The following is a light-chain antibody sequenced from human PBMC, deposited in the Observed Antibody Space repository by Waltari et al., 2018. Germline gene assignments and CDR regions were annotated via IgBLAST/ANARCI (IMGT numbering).Light chain of an antibody. CDR1: SSGADDYHF. CDR3: CSYVGSHTNWV. V-gene: IGLV2-11*01. CDR2: DVT. J-gene: IGLJ3*02. Sequence: QSALTQPRSVSGSPAPSVTISCTGFSSGADDYHFFSYYQQHPGKAPKLMIHDVTNRPSGVPDRFSGSKSGNTASLTISGLQAEDEADYYCCSYVGSHTNWVFGGGTKVTVL.